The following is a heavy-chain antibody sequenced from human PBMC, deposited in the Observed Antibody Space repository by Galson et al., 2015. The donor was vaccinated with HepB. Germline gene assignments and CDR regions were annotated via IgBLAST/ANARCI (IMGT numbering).Heavy chain of an antibody. CDR2: IRSKAYGGTT. J-gene: IGHJ4*02. Sequence: SLRLSCAASGFTFGDYAMSWFRQAPGKGLEWVGFIRSKAYGGTTEYAASVKGRFTISRDDSKSIAYLQMNSLKTEDTAVYYCTRKPYCGGDCYSSGFDYWGQETLVTVSS. V-gene: IGHV3-49*03. CDR3: TRKPYCGGDCYSSGFDY. D-gene: IGHD2-21*02. CDR1: GFTFGDYA.